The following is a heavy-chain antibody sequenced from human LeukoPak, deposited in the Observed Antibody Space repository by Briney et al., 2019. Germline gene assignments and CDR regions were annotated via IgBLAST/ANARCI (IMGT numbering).Heavy chain of an antibody. CDR3: AKDLASVYDAFNI. CDR1: GFTFDDYA. V-gene: IGHV3-43*02. Sequence: GGSLRLSCAASGFTFDDYAMNWVRQAPGKGLEWVSLISGDGGRTFYADSVKGRFTISRDNSKNSLYLEMNSMRTEDTALYYCAKDLASVYDAFNIWGQGTMVTVSS. CDR2: ISGDGGRT. J-gene: IGHJ3*02.